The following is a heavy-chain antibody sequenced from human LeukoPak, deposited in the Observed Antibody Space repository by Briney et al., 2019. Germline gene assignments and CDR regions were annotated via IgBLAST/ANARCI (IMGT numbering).Heavy chain of an antibody. Sequence: EASVKASCKASGYTFTSYYMHWVRQAPGQGLEWMGIINPSGGSTSYAQKFQGRVTMTRDTSTSTVYMELSSLRSEDTAVYYCARDSWSSSTSCYPCAFDIWGQGTMVTVSS. J-gene: IGHJ3*02. CDR2: INPSGGST. CDR3: ARDSWSSSTSCYPCAFDI. V-gene: IGHV1-46*01. CDR1: GYTFTSYY. D-gene: IGHD2-2*01.